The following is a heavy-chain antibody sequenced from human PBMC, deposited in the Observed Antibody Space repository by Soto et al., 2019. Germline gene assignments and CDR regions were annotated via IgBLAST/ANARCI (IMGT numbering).Heavy chain of an antibody. CDR3: AKVKWLIRLNLHFDY. J-gene: IGHJ4*02. Sequence: GGSLRLSCAASGFTFSSYGMHWVRQAPGKGLEWVAVISYDGSNKYYADSVKGRFTISRDNSKNTLYLQMTSLRAADTTVYYGAKVKWLIRLNLHFDYWGQGTLVTVSS. D-gene: IGHD6-19*01. CDR1: GFTFSSYG. V-gene: IGHV3-30*18. CDR2: ISYDGSNK.